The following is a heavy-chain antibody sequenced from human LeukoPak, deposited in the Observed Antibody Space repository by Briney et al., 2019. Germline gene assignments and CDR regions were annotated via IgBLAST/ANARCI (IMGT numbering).Heavy chain of an antibody. CDR2: INPNSGAT. V-gene: IGHV1-2*02. CDR3: ARDGPGVAVSGSKWFDP. J-gene: IGHJ5*02. CDR1: GYTFTGYY. D-gene: IGHD6-19*01. Sequence: ASVKVSFKASGYTFTGYYLHWVRQAPGQGLEWMGWINPNSGATKYAQKFQDRVTMTRDTSISTAYMELSSLRSDDTAVYYCARDGPGVAVSGSKWFDPWGQGTLVTVSS.